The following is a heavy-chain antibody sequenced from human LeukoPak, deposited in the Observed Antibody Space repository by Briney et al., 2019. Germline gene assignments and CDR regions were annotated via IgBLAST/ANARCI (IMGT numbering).Heavy chain of an antibody. V-gene: IGHV1-46*01. D-gene: IGHD2-2*01. Sequence: GASVKVSRKASGYTFTSEYIHWVRQAPGQGLEWMGIINPSDGRTTYSPNFQDRVALTRDMSTSTVYMELSGLRSEDTALYYCARGSRFLDFWGQGTLVTVSS. J-gene: IGHJ4*02. CDR3: ARGSRFLDF. CDR2: INPSDGRT. CDR1: GYTFTSEY.